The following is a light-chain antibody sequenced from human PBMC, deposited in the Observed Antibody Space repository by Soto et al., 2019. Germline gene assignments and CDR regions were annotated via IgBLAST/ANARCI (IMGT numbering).Light chain of an antibody. Sequence: DIQMTQSPSSLSASVGDRVTITCQASQSISSYLNWYQQKPGKAPKLLIYAASSLQSGVPSRFSGSGSGTDFTLTISSLQPEDFATYYCQQSYSTPPTTFGQGTRLEIK. J-gene: IGKJ5*01. CDR2: AAS. CDR3: QQSYSTPPTT. CDR1: QSISSY. V-gene: IGKV1-39*01.